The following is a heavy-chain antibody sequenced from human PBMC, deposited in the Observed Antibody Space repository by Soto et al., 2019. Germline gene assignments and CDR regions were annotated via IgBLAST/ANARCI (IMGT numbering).Heavy chain of an antibody. CDR1: GFTFSSYD. CDR3: ARGRYFDWPNDAFDI. D-gene: IGHD3-9*01. V-gene: IGHV3-13*01. CDR2: IGTAGDT. J-gene: IGHJ3*02. Sequence: PGGSLRLSCAASGFTFSSYDMHWVRQATGKGLEWVSAIGTAGDTYYPGSVKGRFTISRENAKNSLYLQMNSLRAGDTAVYYCARGRYFDWPNDAFDIWGQGTMVTVSS.